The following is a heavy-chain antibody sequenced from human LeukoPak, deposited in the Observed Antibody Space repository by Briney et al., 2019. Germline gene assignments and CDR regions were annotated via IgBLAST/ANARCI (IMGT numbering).Heavy chain of an antibody. CDR3: ARDNDWAFDY. V-gene: IGHV3-48*02. Sequence: GGSLRLACAASGFTFSTYSMNWVRQAPGKGLEWVSYIRTSSSGIYYADSVKGRFTISRDNAKNSLYLQMNSLRDEDTAVYYCARDNDWAFDYWGQGTLVTVSS. CDR2: IRTSSSGI. D-gene: IGHD3-9*01. J-gene: IGHJ4*02. CDR1: GFTFSTYS.